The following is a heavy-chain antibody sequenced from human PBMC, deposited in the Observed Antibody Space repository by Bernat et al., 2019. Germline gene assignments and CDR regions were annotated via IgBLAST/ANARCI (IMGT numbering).Heavy chain of an antibody. Sequence: QVQLVESGEGLVKPGGSLRLSCAASGFTFSDYYMSWIRQAPGKGLDWVSYISSSSYTNYADSVKGRFTISRDNAKNSLYLQMNSLRAEDTAVYYCARGTSTSAPYMDVWGKGTTVTVSS. CDR2: ISSSSYT. J-gene: IGHJ6*03. CDR3: ARGTSTSAPYMDV. V-gene: IGHV3-11*05. CDR1: GFTFSDYY.